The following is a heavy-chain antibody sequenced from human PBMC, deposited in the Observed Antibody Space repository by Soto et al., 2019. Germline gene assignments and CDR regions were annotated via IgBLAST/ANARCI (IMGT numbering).Heavy chain of an antibody. Sequence: GGSLRLSCAASGFTFSSYGMHWVRQAPGKGLEWVAVIWYDGSNKYYADSVKGRFTISRDNSKNTLYLQMNSLRAEDTAVYYCARERVIHDYYYYYGMDVWGQGTTVTVSS. CDR1: GFTFSSYG. D-gene: IGHD3-16*02. CDR3: ARERVIHDYYYYYGMDV. V-gene: IGHV3-33*01. J-gene: IGHJ6*02. CDR2: IWYDGSNK.